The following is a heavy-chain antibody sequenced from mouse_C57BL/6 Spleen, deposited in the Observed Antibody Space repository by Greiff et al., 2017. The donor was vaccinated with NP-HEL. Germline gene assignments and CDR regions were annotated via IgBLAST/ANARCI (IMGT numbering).Heavy chain of an antibody. V-gene: IGHV1-42*01. CDR3: ASGYYYGSSRFAY. Sequence: EVQLQQSGPELVKPGASVKISCKASGYSFTGYYMNWVKQSPEKSLEWIGEINPSTGGTTYNQKFKAKATLTVDKSSSTAYMQLKSLTSEDSAVYYCASGYYYGSSRFAYWGQGTLVTVSA. J-gene: IGHJ3*01. CDR2: INPSTGGT. CDR1: GYSFTGYY. D-gene: IGHD1-1*01.